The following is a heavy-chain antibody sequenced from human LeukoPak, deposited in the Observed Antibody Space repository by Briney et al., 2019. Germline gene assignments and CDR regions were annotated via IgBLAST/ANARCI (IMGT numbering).Heavy chain of an antibody. CDR1: GGTFSSYA. D-gene: IGHD3-22*01. V-gene: IGHV1-69*13. CDR2: IIPIFGTA. CDR3: ARGGPSVYDSSGYYFDY. Sequence: ASVKVSCKASGGTFSSYAISWVRQAPGQGLEWMGGIIPIFGTANYAQKFQGRVTITADESTSTAYMELSSLRSEDTAAYYCARGGPSVYDSSGYYFDYWAREPWSPSPQ. J-gene: IGHJ4*02.